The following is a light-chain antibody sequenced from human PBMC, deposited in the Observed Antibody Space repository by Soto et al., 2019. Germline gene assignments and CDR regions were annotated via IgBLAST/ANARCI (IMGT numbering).Light chain of an antibody. CDR2: KAS. Sequence: DIQMTQSPSTLSASVGDRVTITCRTSQSITSWLAWYQQKPGKAPKLLIYKASSLESGVPSRFSGSGSGTEFTLTISSLQPDDFATYYCQQYNSYPYTFGQGTKLEIK. CDR3: QQYNSYPYT. V-gene: IGKV1-5*03. CDR1: QSITSW. J-gene: IGKJ2*01.